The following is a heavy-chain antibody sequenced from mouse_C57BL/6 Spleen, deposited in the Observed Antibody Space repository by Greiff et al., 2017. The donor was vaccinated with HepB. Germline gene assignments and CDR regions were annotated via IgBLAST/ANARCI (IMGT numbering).Heavy chain of an antibody. CDR1: GYTFTSYW. Sequence: VQLQQPGAELVKPGASVTLSCTASGYTFTSYWMHWVKQSPGRGLEWMGRIAPSSGGTKYNEKFTSKATRTVDKHSNTTYMQLSSLTSEDAAVYDCARGGLWVQYYAMDYWGQGTSVTVSS. CDR3: ARGGLWVQYYAMDY. CDR2: IAPSSGGT. J-gene: IGHJ4*01. V-gene: IGHV1-72*01. D-gene: IGHD2-14*01.